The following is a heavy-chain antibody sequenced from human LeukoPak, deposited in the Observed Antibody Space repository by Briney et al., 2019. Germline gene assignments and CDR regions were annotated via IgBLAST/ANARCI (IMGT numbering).Heavy chain of an antibody. CDR2: ISAYNGNT. Sequence: ASVNVSCKASGYTFTSYGISWVRQAPGQGLEWMGWISAYNGNTNYAQKLQGRVTMTTDTSTSTAYMELRSLRSDDTAVYYCARDLNGYYYDSSGYVTLDAFDIWGQGTMVTVSS. J-gene: IGHJ3*02. D-gene: IGHD3-22*01. CDR3: ARDLNGYYYDSSGYVTLDAFDI. CDR1: GYTFTSYG. V-gene: IGHV1-18*01.